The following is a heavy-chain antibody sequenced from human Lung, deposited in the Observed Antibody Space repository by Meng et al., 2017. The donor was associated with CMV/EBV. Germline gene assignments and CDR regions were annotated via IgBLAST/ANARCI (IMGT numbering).Heavy chain of an antibody. CDR1: GYTFTSYG. CDR2: ISAYDGDT. D-gene: IGHD3-3*01. V-gene: IGHV1-18*01. CDR3: ARGPRRFWSGYRLYYFDN. J-gene: IGHJ4*02. Sequence: QVRLVQSGAEVKKPGASVKVSCKASGYTFTSYGISWVRQAPGQGLEWMGWISAYDGDTKYAQNLQGRLTMTTDTSTSTAYMVLRSLRSDDTAVYYCARGPRRFWSGYRLYYFDNWGQGTLVTVSS.